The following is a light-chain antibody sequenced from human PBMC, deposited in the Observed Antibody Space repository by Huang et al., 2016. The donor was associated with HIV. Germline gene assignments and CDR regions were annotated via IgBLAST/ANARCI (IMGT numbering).Light chain of an antibody. CDR3: HQTFATLVT. CDR2: TTS. J-gene: IGKJ2*01. CDR1: QSISPY. V-gene: IGKV1-39*01. Sequence: DIQMTQSPSSLSASIGDRVTITCRASQSISPYLNWYQQKPGKAPKLLIHTTSSLQSGVPSRFSGSGSGTDFTLTITSLQPEDFATYYCHQTFATLVTFGQGTKVEMK.